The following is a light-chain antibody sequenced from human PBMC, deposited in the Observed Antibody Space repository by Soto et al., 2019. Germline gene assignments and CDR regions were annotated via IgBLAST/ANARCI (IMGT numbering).Light chain of an antibody. CDR2: AAS. CDR3: QQRANWPLT. Sequence: DIQMTQSPSSLSASVGDRVTITCRASQSISSYLNWYQQKPGKAPKFLIYAASNLQSGVPSRFSGSGSGTDFTLTITRLEPEDFAVYYCQQRANWPLTFGGGTKVDIK. J-gene: IGKJ4*01. CDR1: QSISSY. V-gene: IGKV1-39*01.